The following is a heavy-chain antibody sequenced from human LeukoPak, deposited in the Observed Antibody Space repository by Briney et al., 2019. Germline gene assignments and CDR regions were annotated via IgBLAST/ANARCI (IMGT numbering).Heavy chain of an antibody. CDR3: ASRDGYNSDVDY. V-gene: IGHV1-69*13. J-gene: IGHJ4*02. CDR1: GGTFSSYA. CDR2: IIPILGTA. Sequence: SVKVSCKASGGTFSSYAISWVRQAPGQGLEWMGGIIPILGTANYAQKFQGRVTITADESTSTAYMELSSLRSEDTAVYYCASRDGYNSDVDYWGQGTLVTVSS. D-gene: IGHD5-24*01.